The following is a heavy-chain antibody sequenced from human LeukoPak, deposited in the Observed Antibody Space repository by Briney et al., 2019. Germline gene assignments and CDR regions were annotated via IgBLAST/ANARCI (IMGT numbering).Heavy chain of an antibody. Sequence: SETLSLTCAVYGGSFSGYYWSWIRQPPGKGLEWIGEINHSGSTNYNPSLKSRVTISVDTSKNQFSLKLSSVTAADTAVYYCARHAAMVPLDFDYWGREPWSPSPQ. CDR1: GGSFSGYY. CDR2: INHSGST. J-gene: IGHJ4*02. CDR3: ARHAAMVPLDFDY. V-gene: IGHV4-34*01. D-gene: IGHD5-18*01.